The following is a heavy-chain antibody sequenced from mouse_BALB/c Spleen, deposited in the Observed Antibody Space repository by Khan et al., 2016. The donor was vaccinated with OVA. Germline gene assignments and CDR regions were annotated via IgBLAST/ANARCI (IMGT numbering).Heavy chain of an antibody. CDR3: ARTARIKY. V-gene: IGHV3-2*02. CDR1: GYSITSGYV. J-gene: IGHJ2*01. Sequence: EVQLQESGPGLVKPSQSLSLTCTVTGYSITSGYVWNWIRQSPGNKLEWMGYISYSGSTNYNASLKSRITITRDTSKNQFFLQLNSVTTEDTATYYCARTARIKYWGQGTTLTVSS. CDR2: ISYSGST. D-gene: IGHD1-2*01.